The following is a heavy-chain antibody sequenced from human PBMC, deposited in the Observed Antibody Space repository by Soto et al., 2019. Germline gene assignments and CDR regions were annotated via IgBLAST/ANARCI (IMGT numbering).Heavy chain of an antibody. CDR1: GGTFSSYT. Sequence: ASVKVSCKASGGTFSSYTISWVRQAPGQGLEWMGRIIPILGIANYAQKFQGRVTITADKSTSTAYMELSSLRSEDTAVYYCATLDSIGAAGIGCWGQGTLVTVSS. V-gene: IGHV1-69*02. J-gene: IGHJ4*02. D-gene: IGHD6-13*01. CDR2: IIPILGIA. CDR3: ATLDSIGAAGIGC.